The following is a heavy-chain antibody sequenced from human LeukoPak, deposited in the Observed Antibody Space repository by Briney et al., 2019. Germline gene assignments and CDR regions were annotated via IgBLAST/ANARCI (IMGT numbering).Heavy chain of an antibody. CDR2: IYSGGST. CDR1: GITFSSYS. D-gene: IGHD4-17*01. V-gene: IGHV3-53*01. Sequence: GGSLRLSCAASGITFSSYSMNWVRQAPGKGLEWVSVIYSGGSTYYADSVKGRFTISRDNSKNTLYLQMNSLRAEDTAVHYCARATASRFDYWGQGTLVTVSS. J-gene: IGHJ4*02. CDR3: ARATASRFDY.